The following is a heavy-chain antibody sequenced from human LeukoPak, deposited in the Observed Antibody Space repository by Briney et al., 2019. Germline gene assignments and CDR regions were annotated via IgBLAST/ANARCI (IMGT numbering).Heavy chain of an antibody. Sequence: PGGSLRLSCAASGFIFSDFYMTWVRQAPGKGLEWVANIRPDGSKSFYVDSVKGRFTMSRDNAKTSLYLQINSLRADDTAVYYCAREGYYDSSGYYFGYWGQGTLVTVSS. CDR3: AREGYYDSSGYYFGY. V-gene: IGHV3-7*05. D-gene: IGHD3-22*01. CDR2: IRPDGSKS. CDR1: GFIFSDFY. J-gene: IGHJ4*02.